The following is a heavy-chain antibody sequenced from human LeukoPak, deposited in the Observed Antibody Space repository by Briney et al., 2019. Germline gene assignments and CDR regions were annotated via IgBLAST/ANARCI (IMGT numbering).Heavy chain of an antibody. CDR3: ARGSTSCYRGPCYGMDV. V-gene: IGHV4-59*08. J-gene: IGHJ6*02. Sequence: SETLSLTCTVSGGSISSYYWSWIRQPPGKGLEWIGYIYYSGSTNYNPSLKSRVTISVDTSKNQFSLKLSSVTAADTAVYYCARGSTSCYRGPCYGMDVWGQGTTVTVSS. D-gene: IGHD2-2*01. CDR1: GGSISSYY. CDR2: IYYSGST.